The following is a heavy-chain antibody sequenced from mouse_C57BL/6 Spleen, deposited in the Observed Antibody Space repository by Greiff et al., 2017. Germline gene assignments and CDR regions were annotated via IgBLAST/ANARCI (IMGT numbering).Heavy chain of an antibody. CDR1: GFTFSDYG. CDR2: ISSGSSTI. D-gene: IGHD1-1*01. Sequence: EVKLMESGGGLVKPGGSLKLSCAASGFTFSDYGMHWVRQAPEKGLEWVAYISSGSSTIYYADTVKGRFTISRDNAKNTLFLQMTSLRSEDTAMYYCARKALTTVVAHFDYWGQGTTLTVSS. V-gene: IGHV5-17*01. CDR3: ARKALTTVVAHFDY. J-gene: IGHJ2*01.